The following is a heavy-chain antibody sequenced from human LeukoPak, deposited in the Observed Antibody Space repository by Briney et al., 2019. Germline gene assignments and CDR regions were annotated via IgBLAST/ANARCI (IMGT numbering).Heavy chain of an antibody. D-gene: IGHD1-1*01. CDR3: ARGSNWNYDFYYYMDV. J-gene: IGHJ6*03. Sequence: ASVKVSCKASGGTFSSYAISRVRQAPGQGLEWMGGIIPIFGTANYAQKFQGRVTITTDESTSTAYMELSSLRSEDTAVYYCARGSNWNYDFYYYMDVWGKGTTVTVSS. V-gene: IGHV1-69*05. CDR1: GGTFSSYA. CDR2: IIPIFGTA.